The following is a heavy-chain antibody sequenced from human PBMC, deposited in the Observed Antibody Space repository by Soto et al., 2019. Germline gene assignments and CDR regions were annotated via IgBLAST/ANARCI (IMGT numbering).Heavy chain of an antibody. CDR1: GFTFTSSA. V-gene: IGHV1-58*01. Sequence: VASVKVSCKASGFTFTSSAVQWVRQARGQRLEWIGWIVVGSGNTNYAQKFQERVTITRDMSTSTAYMELSSLRSEDTAVYYCAADGFYSSGYYFAFDIWGQGTMVTVSS. CDR2: IVVGSGNT. J-gene: IGHJ3*02. D-gene: IGHD3-22*01. CDR3: AADGFYSSGYYFAFDI.